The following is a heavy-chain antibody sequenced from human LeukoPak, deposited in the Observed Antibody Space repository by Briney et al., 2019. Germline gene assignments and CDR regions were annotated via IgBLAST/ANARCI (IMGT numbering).Heavy chain of an antibody. Sequence: SGTLSLTCAVSGGSFSGYYWGWIRQPPGKGLEWIGAINHSGSTNYNPSLWSRVTISVDTSKNQFSLKLSSVTAADKAVYYCARGDIVVVPAAKYYYYYMDVWGKGTTVTVSS. D-gene: IGHD2-2*01. CDR2: INHSGST. CDR3: ARGDIVVVPAAKYYYYYMDV. CDR1: GGSFSGYY. V-gene: IGHV4-34*01. J-gene: IGHJ6*03.